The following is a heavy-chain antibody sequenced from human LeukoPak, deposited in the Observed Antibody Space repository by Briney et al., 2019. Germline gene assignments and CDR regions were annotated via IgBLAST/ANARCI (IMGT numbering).Heavy chain of an antibody. CDR2: IWYDGSNK. D-gene: IGHD3-22*01. CDR3: ARDRPGITMN. V-gene: IGHV3-33*01. J-gene: IGHJ4*02. Sequence: GSLRLSCAASGFTFSSYGMHWVRQAPGKGLEWVAVIWYDGSNKYYADSVKGRFTISRDNAKNSLYLQMNSLRAEDTAVYYCARDRPGITMNWGQGTLVTVSS. CDR1: GFTFSSYG.